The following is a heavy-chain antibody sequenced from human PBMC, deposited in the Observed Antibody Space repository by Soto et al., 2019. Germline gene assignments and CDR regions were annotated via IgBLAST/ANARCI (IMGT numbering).Heavy chain of an antibody. V-gene: IGHV4-31*03. CDR1: GGSLSSGGYY. D-gene: IGHD3-3*01. Sequence: PSETLSLNCTVSGGSLSSGGYYLSWIRQHPGKGLEWIGYIYYSWSTYYNPSLKSRVTISVDTSKNQFSLKLSSVTAADTAVYYCARGVLRFLEWPNAHDYWGQGPLVNVSS. CDR2: IYYSWST. CDR3: ARGVLRFLEWPNAHDY. J-gene: IGHJ4*02.